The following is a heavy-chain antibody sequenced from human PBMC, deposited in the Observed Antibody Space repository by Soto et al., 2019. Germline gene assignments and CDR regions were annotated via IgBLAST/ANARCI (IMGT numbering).Heavy chain of an antibody. Sequence: DVQLVESGGGLVQPGRSLRLSCAASGFTFDDYAIHWVRQAPGRGVEWVEGISWNGARIGYAVSVKGLFTISRDNAKISLHLQMNSLRSEYTALYYCATPPLYGTGFDFWGQGTLVTVSS. CDR3: ATPPLYGTGFDF. CDR1: GFTFDDYA. V-gene: IGHV3-9*01. CDR2: ISWNGARI. J-gene: IGHJ4*02. D-gene: IGHD3-10*01.